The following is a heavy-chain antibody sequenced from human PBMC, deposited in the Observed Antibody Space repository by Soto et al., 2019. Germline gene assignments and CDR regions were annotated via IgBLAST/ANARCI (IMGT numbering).Heavy chain of an antibody. CDR1: GFTFSSYW. V-gene: IGHV3-7*01. Sequence: GGSLSLSCAASGFTFSSYWMSWVRQAPGKGLEWVANIKQDGSEKYYVDSVKGRFTISRDNAKNSLYLQMNCLRAEDTAVYYCARDNYGSGSYLHYYYYSMDVWGKGTTVTSP. D-gene: IGHD3-10*01. J-gene: IGHJ6*03. CDR2: IKQDGSEK. CDR3: ARDNYGSGSYLHYYYYSMDV.